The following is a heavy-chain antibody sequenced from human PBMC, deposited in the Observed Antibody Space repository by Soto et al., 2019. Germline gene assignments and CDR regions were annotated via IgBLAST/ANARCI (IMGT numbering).Heavy chain of an antibody. CDR3: AGYFDWLFPFDY. CDR1: GFTFSSYA. D-gene: IGHD3-9*01. CDR2: ISGSGGST. Sequence: VGSLRLSCAASGFTFSSYAMSWVRQAPGKGLEWVSAISGSGGSTYYADSVKGRFTISRDNSKNTLYLQMNSLRAEDTAVYYCAGYFDWLFPFDYWGQGTLVTVSS. J-gene: IGHJ4*02. V-gene: IGHV3-23*01.